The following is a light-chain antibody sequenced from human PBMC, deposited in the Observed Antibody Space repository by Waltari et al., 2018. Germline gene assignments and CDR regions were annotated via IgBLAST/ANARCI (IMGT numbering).Light chain of an antibody. CDR1: SVGSKN. Sequence: SFVLTQPPSVSVAPGKTAKISCVGNSVGSKNVNWYQQRPGQAPVVVIYYDGDRPSGIPGRFSGSNSGNTATLTISRVGAGDEADYYCQVWDSSSGPVVFGGGTKLTVL. CDR3: QVWDSSSGPVV. V-gene: IGLV3-21*04. J-gene: IGLJ3*02. CDR2: YDG.